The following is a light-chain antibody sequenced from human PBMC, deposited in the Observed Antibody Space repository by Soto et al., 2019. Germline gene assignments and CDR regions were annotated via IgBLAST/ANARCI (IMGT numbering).Light chain of an antibody. V-gene: IGKV3-20*01. J-gene: IGKJ1*01. CDR1: QSVSSSY. CDR2: DAS. CDR3: QQYDSSPWT. Sequence: EIVLAQSPGTLSLSPGERATLSCRASQSVSSSYLAWYQQKPGQAPRLLIYDASSRATGIPDRFSGGGSGTDFTLTISRLEPEDFAVYYCQQYDSSPWTFGQGTRVDIK.